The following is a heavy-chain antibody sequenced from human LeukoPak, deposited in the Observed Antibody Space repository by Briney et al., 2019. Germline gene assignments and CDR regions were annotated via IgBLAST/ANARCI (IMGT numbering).Heavy chain of an antibody. CDR2: IYHSGST. J-gene: IGHJ6*02. Sequence: SETLSLTCAVSGGSISSGGYSWSWIRQPPGKGLEWIGYIYHSGSTYYNPSLKSRVTISVDRSKNQFSLKLSSVTAADTAVYYCARGTSYYYYGMDVWGQGTTVTVSS. CDR1: GGSISSGGYS. D-gene: IGHD1-1*01. V-gene: IGHV4-30-2*01. CDR3: ARGTSYYYYGMDV.